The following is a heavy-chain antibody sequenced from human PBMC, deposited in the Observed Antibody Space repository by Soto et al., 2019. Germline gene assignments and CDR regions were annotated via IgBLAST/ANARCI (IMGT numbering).Heavy chain of an antibody. D-gene: IGHD2-15*01. CDR1: GYPFTSFF. CDR2: INPRGGSA. Sequence: VQLVQSGAEVRSPGASVKISCKASGYPFTSFFIHWVRQAPGQGLEWVGVINPRGGSANYAQKFQGIFTLTRDTASTPVYVNLSSLKSEDTSLYFCVRAPYSLDNWGQGTLVTVSS. V-gene: IGHV1-46*01. CDR3: VRAPYSLDN. J-gene: IGHJ4*02.